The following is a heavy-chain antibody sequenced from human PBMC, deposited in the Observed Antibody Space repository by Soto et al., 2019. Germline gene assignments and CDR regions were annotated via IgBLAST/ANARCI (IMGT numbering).Heavy chain of an antibody. CDR2: IQNTGGS. CDR3: ARSRNLDV. Sequence: QVQVQQWGAGLLKPSETLSLTCAVYGGSFSANPWSWIRQPPGKGLEWIGEIQNTGGSNYSPSLKSRVTISVDRSKNQLSRRLTSVSAADTAVYYCARSRNLDVWGQGTTVIVSS. V-gene: IGHV4-34*01. CDR1: GGSFSANP. J-gene: IGHJ6*02. D-gene: IGHD1-1*01.